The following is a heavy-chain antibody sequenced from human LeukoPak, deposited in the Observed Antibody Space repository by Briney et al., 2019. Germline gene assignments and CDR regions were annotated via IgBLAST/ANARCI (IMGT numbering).Heavy chain of an antibody. CDR3: AREMATILGP. J-gene: IGHJ5*02. Sequence: ASVTVSRKASGYTFTSYCMSWVRQAPGQGLEWMGWISAYNGNTNYAQKLQGRVTMTTDTSSSTAYMELRSLRSDDTAVYYCAREMATILGPWGQGTLVTVSS. CDR1: GYTFTSYC. V-gene: IGHV1-18*01. CDR2: ISAYNGNT. D-gene: IGHD5-24*01.